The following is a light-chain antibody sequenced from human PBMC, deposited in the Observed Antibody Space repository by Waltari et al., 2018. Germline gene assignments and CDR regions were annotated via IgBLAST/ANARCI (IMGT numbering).Light chain of an antibody. CDR3: LIWYANVAV. V-gene: IGLV5-39*01. Sequence: QPVLTQPTSVSASPGASARLTCTLRSDINVIHYRMFWYQQKSGSPPRYLLNYHTDSDKHQGSGVPSRFSGFKNTSANAGIVFISGLQTEDEADYYCLIWYANVAVFGGGTRLTVL. CDR2: YHTDSDK. CDR1: SDINVIHYR. J-gene: IGLJ7*01.